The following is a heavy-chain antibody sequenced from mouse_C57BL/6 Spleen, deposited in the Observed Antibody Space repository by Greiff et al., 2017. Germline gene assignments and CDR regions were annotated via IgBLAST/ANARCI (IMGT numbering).Heavy chain of an antibody. V-gene: IGHV1-26*01. CDR2: INPNNGGT. J-gene: IGHJ3*01. CDR3: ARSNWAY. Sequence: EVQLQQYGPELVKPGASVKISCKASGYTFTDYYMNWVKQSHGRSLEWIGDINPNNGGTSYNQKFKGKATLTVDKSSSTAYRELRSLTSEDSAVYYCARSNWAYWGQGTLVTVSA. CDR1: GYTFTDYY. D-gene: IGHD4-1*02.